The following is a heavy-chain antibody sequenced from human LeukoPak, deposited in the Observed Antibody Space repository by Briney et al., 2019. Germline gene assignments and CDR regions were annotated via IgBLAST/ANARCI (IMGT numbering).Heavy chain of an antibody. D-gene: IGHD2-2*01. CDR2: IYHSGST. V-gene: IGHV4-38-2*02. Sequence: SETLPLTCTVSGYSISNGYYWGWIRQPPGKGLEWIGSIYHSGSTYYHPSLKSRVTISVDTSKNQFSLKLSSVTAADTAVYYCANTVPKYCSSTSCYDYWGQGTLVTVSS. CDR3: ANTVPKYCSSTSCYDY. J-gene: IGHJ4*02. CDR1: GYSISNGYY.